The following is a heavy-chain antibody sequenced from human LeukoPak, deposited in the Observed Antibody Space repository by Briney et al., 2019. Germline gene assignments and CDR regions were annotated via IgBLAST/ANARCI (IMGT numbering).Heavy chain of an antibody. Sequence: GGSLRLSCAASGFTFSSYWMSWVRQAPGKGLEWVANIKQDGSEKYYVDSVKGRFTISRDNAKNSLYLQMNSLRAEDTAVYYCARTGRKALNSGSYYLDYWGQGTLVTVSS. CDR1: GFTFSSYW. CDR2: IKQDGSEK. CDR3: ARTGRKALNSGSYYLDY. V-gene: IGHV3-7*01. J-gene: IGHJ4*02. D-gene: IGHD1-26*01.